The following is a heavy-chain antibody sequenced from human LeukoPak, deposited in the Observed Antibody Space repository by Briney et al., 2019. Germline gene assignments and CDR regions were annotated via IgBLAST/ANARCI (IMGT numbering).Heavy chain of an antibody. CDR2: INHSGST. D-gene: IGHD2-2*01. CDR3: ASAHGSTSESPFDY. Sequence: KPSETLSLTCAVYGWSFSGYYWSWIRQPPGKGLEWIGEINHSGSTNYNPSLKSRVTISVDTSKNQFSLKLSSVTAADTAVYYCASAHGSTSESPFDYWGQGTLVTVSS. CDR1: GWSFSGYY. V-gene: IGHV4-34*01. J-gene: IGHJ4*02.